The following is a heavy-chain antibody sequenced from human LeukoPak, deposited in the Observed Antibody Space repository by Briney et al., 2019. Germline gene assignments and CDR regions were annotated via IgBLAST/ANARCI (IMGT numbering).Heavy chain of an antibody. J-gene: IGHJ6*03. CDR1: GGSISSSSYY. D-gene: IGHD3-22*01. V-gene: IGHV4-39*01. CDR2: IYYSGST. CDR3: ARHTYYYDSSGPYYYYYMDV. Sequence: SETLSLTCTVSGGSISSSSYYRGWIRQPPGKGLEWIGSIYYSGSTYYNPSLKSRVTISVDTSKNQFSLKLSSVTAADTAVYYCARHTYYYDSSGPYYYYYMDVWGKGTTVTVSS.